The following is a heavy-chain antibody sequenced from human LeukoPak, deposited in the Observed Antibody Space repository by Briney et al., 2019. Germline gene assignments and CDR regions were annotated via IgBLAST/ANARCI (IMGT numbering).Heavy chain of an antibody. CDR1: GGSVSSDDYS. V-gene: IGHV4-30-2*01. CDR2: IFHSAST. D-gene: IGHD3-22*01. J-gene: IGHJ4*02. Sequence: SGTLSLTCAVSGGSVSSDDYSWGWIRQPPGKGLEWIGYIFHSASTYHNLSLRSRVTISLDRSKNQFSLKMSSVTAADTAVYYCARGYDSSGQTGRYYFDHWGQGTLVTVSS. CDR3: ARGYDSSGQTGRYYFDH.